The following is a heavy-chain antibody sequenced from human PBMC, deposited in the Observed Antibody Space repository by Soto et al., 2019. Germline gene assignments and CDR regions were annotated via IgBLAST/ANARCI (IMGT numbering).Heavy chain of an antibody. J-gene: IGHJ4*02. D-gene: IGHD2-15*01. V-gene: IGHV4-34*01. CDR1: GGSFSGYY. CDR2: INHSGST. Sequence: QVQLQQWGAGLLKPSETLSLPCAVYGGSFSGYYWGWIRQPPGKGLEWIGEINHSGSTNYNPSLNGRVTISVDTSKNQFSLTLSSVTAADTAVYYCARGWDCSGGSCYSFDYWGQGTLVTVSS. CDR3: ARGWDCSGGSCYSFDY.